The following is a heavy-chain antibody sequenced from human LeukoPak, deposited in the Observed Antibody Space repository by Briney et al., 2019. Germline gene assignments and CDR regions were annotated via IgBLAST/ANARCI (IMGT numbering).Heavy chain of an antibody. CDR3: ARGYCSGGGCYGYYYYYMDV. Sequence: ASVKVSCKASGYTFTRYYMHWVRQAPGQGLEWAGIINPSGSSTSYAQKFQGRVTMTRDMSTSTVYMELSSLRSDDTGVYYCARGYCSGGGCYGYYYYYMDVWGKGTTVTVSS. CDR1: GYTFTRYY. D-gene: IGHD2-15*01. CDR2: INPSGSST. J-gene: IGHJ6*03. V-gene: IGHV1-46*01.